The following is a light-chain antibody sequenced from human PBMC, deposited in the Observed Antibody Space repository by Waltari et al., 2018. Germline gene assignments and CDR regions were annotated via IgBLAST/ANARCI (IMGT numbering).Light chain of an antibody. CDR2: GAS. V-gene: IGKV3-20*01. CDR1: QSVSRT. CDR3: QHYVSLPAT. J-gene: IGKJ1*01. Sequence: EIVLTQSPGTLSLSPGERATLSCRASQSVSRTLAWYQQKPGQAPRLLIYGASTRATGIPERFSGGGCGTDFSLTISRLEPEDFAVYYCQHYVSLPATFGQGTKVEIK.